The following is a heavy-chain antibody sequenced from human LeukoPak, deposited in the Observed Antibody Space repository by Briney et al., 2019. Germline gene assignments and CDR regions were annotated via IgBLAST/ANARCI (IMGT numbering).Heavy chain of an antibody. V-gene: IGHV3-23*01. Sequence: GGSLRLSCAASGFTFSSYAMSWVRQAPGKGLEWVSTISCCSGSTYYADSVKGRFTISRDSSKNTLYLQMNSLRVEDTAVYYCAKEDQAYYYYGMDVWGQGTTVTVSS. CDR2: ISCCSGST. CDR1: GFTFSSYA. J-gene: IGHJ6*02. CDR3: AKEDQAYYYYGMDV.